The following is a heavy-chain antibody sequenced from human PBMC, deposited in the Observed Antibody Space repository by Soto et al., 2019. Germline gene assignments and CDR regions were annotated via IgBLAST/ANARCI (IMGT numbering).Heavy chain of an antibody. J-gene: IGHJ5*02. V-gene: IGHV4-4*02. CDR1: GGSISSSNW. D-gene: IGHD3-10*01. Sequence: QVQLQESGPGLVKPSGTLSLTCAVSGGSISSSNWWSWVRQPPGKGLEWIGETYHSGSTNYNPSLKSRVTISVDKSKNQFSLKLSSVTAADTAVYYCASQLITMVRGIHNNWFDPWGQGTLVTVSS. CDR3: ASQLITMVRGIHNNWFDP. CDR2: TYHSGST.